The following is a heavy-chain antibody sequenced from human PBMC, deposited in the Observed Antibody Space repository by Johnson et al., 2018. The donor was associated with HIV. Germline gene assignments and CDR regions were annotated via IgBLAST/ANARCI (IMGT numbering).Heavy chain of an antibody. CDR1: GFTFSSYG. CDR2: ISYDGSNK. V-gene: IGHV3-30*19. D-gene: IGHD3-10*01. CDR3: ARDFRAENRLLWFGELQHDAFDI. Sequence: VQLVESGGGVVQPGGSLRLSCAASGFTFSSYGMHWVRQAPVKGLEWVAVISYDGSNKYYADSVKARFTISRDNSKNTLYLQMNSLKTEDTAVYYCARDFRAENRLLWFGELQHDAFDIWGQGTMVTVSS. J-gene: IGHJ3*02.